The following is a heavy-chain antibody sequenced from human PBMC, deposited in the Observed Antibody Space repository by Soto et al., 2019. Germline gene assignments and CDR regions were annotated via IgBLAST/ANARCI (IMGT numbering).Heavy chain of an antibody. V-gene: IGHV3-7*05. CDR3: ARDGGSDRKADEFDY. J-gene: IGHJ4*02. CDR2: IKEDGSEK. D-gene: IGHD3-10*01. Sequence: EVHLVESGGGLVQPGGSLRLSCAASGFTFSNYWMSWVRQAPGKGLEWVANIKEDGSEKNYVDSVKGRLTISRDNAKNSLFLQMNSLGAEDTAVYYCARDGGSDRKADEFDYWGQGTLVTVSS. CDR1: GFTFSNYW.